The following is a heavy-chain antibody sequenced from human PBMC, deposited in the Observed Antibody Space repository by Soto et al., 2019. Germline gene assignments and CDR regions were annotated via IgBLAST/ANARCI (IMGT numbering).Heavy chain of an antibody. CDR1: GGSISSRSYW. CDR2: AFYSGSS. V-gene: IGHV4-39*01. Sequence: QLQLQESGPGLVKPSETLSLTCTVSGGSISSRSYWWAWIRQPPGKGLEWIGDAFYSGSSYYNPSLKSLVAISVDTSKNQFSLKLKSVTAADTAVYYCARHPRDDYNYGGSGIFDYWGQGTLVTVSS. CDR3: ARHPRDDYNYGGSGIFDY. J-gene: IGHJ4*02. D-gene: IGHD4-4*01.